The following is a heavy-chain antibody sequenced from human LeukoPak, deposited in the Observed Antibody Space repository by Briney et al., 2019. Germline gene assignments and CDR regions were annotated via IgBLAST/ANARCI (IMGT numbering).Heavy chain of an antibody. CDR2: IYWNGDK. CDR3: AHALYNNYWGGYAPLDY. Sequence: SGPTLVKPTQTLTLTCTFSGFSLSTSAVGVGWIRQPPGKALEWLALIYWNGDKRYNPSLKSRVTITKDTSKNQVVLTMTNMDPVETATYYCAHALYNNYWGGYAPLDYWGQGTLVTVSS. CDR1: GFSLSTSAVG. J-gene: IGHJ4*02. V-gene: IGHV2-5*01. D-gene: IGHD3-3*01.